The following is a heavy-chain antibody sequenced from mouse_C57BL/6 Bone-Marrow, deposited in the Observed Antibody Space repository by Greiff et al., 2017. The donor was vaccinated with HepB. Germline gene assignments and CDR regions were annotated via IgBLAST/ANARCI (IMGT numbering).Heavy chain of an antibody. CDR2: ISDGGSYT. J-gene: IGHJ4*01. V-gene: IGHV5-4*01. D-gene: IGHD1-1*01. CDR1: GFTFSSYA. CDR3: ARDPLHYYGSSPHYYAMDY. Sequence: EVNVVESGGGLVKPGGSLKLSCAASGFTFSSYAMSWVRQTPEKRLEWVATISDGGSYTYYPDNVKGRFTISRDNAKNNLYLQMSHLKSEDTAMYYCARDPLHYYGSSPHYYAMDYWGQGTSVTVSS.